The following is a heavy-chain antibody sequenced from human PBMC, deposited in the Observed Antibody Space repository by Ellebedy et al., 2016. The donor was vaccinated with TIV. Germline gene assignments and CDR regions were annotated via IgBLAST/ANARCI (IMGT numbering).Heavy chain of an antibody. V-gene: IGHV3-53*01. Sequence: GESLKISCAASGFTVSSNYMSWVRQAPGRGLEWVSTIYSSGGTYYAGSVKGRFTISRDNSKNTLYLQMNSLSAEDTAVYYCAGGISVAGTSLGFWGQGTLVTVSS. D-gene: IGHD6-19*01. CDR3: AGGISVAGTSLGF. CDR2: IYSSGGT. J-gene: IGHJ4*02. CDR1: GFTVSSNY.